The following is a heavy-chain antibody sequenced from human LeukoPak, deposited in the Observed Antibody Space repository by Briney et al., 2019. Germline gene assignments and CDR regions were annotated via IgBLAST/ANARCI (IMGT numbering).Heavy chain of an antibody. CDR2: ISAYNGNT. V-gene: IGHV1-18*01. D-gene: IGHD4-17*01. Sequence: ASVKGSCKASGYTFTSYGISWVRQAPGQGLEWMGWISAYNGNTNSAQKLQGRVTMTTDTSTSTAYMERRSLRSDDTAVYYCARATVTTESDAFDIWGQGAMVTVSS. J-gene: IGHJ3*02. CDR3: ARATVTTESDAFDI. CDR1: GYTFTSYG.